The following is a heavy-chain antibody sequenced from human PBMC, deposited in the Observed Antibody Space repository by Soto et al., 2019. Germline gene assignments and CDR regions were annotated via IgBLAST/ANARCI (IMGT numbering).Heavy chain of an antibody. CDR1: GFTLPGYS. Sequence: LRLSCAPTGFTLPGYSMNWVRQAPGKGLEWVSYISSSSDTIYYADSVKGRFTISRDNPKNLLYLQMKSLRAEDTAVYYCARSSTYYDYWGQGTPVTVSS. CDR2: ISSSSDTI. D-gene: IGHD6-6*01. CDR3: ARSSTYYDY. V-gene: IGHV3-48*01. J-gene: IGHJ4*02.